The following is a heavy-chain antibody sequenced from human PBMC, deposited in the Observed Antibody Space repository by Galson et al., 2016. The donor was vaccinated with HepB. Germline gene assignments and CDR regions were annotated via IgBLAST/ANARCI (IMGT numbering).Heavy chain of an antibody. J-gene: IGHJ5*02. CDR3: AEDRVKVATLNWFDP. D-gene: IGHD1-26*01. V-gene: IGHV3-30*18. CDR1: GFTFSNYG. CDR2: ISYSGSNK. Sequence: SLRLSCAASGFTFSNYGMHWVRQAPGKGLKWVAVISYSGSNKYYADSVKGRFTISRDNFKNTLYLQMNSLRAEDTAVYYCAEDRVKVATLNWFDPWGQGTLVTVSS.